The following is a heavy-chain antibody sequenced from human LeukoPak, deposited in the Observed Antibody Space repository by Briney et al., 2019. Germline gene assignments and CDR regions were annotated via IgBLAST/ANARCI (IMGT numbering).Heavy chain of an antibody. CDR1: GYTFTNSG. J-gene: IGHJ4*02. Sequence: ASVKVSCKASGYTFTNSGITWVRQAPGQGLEWMGWISAYNGSTNYAQKLQGRVTMTTDTSTSTAYMELRSLRSDDTAVYYCARGHRYSPDSWGQGTLVTVSS. V-gene: IGHV1-18*01. CDR2: ISAYNGST. CDR3: ARGHRYSPDS. D-gene: IGHD1-1*01.